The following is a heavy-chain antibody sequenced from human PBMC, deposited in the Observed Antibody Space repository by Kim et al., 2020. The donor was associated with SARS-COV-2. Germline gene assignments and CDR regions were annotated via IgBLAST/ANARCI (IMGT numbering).Heavy chain of an antibody. CDR1: GYTFTSYY. V-gene: IGHV1-46*01. CDR2: INPSGGST. D-gene: IGHD5-18*01. J-gene: IGHJ6*02. Sequence: ASVKVSCKASGYTFTSYYMHWVRQAPGQGLEWMGIINPSGGSTSYAQKFQGRVTMTRDTSTSTVYMELSSLRSEDTAVYYCARFMTNTAMGHYYGMDVWGQGTTVTVSS. CDR3: ARFMTNTAMGHYYGMDV.